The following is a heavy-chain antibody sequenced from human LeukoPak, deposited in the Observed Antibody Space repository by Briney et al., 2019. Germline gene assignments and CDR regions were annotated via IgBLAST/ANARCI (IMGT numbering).Heavy chain of an antibody. CDR2: FDPEDGET. Sequence: GASVKVSCKVSGYTLTELSMHWVRQAPGKGLEWMGSFDPEDGETIYAQKFQGRVTMTEDTSTDTAYMELSSLRSEDTAVYYCATAFYGSGSYDYWGQGTLVTVSS. CDR1: GYTLTELS. D-gene: IGHD3-10*01. J-gene: IGHJ4*02. CDR3: ATAFYGSGSYDY. V-gene: IGHV1-24*01.